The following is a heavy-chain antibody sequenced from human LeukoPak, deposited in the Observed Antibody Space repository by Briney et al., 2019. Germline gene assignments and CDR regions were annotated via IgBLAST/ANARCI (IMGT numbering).Heavy chain of an antibody. Sequence: SETLSLTCTVSGGSISSYYRSWIRQPPGKGLEWIGYIYYSGSTNYNPSLKSRVTISVDTSKNQFSLKLSSVTAADTAVYYCARDRTGYSSSWYYFDYWGQGTLVTVSS. CDR1: GGSISSYY. CDR3: ARDRTGYSSSWYYFDY. V-gene: IGHV4-59*01. J-gene: IGHJ4*02. D-gene: IGHD6-13*01. CDR2: IYYSGST.